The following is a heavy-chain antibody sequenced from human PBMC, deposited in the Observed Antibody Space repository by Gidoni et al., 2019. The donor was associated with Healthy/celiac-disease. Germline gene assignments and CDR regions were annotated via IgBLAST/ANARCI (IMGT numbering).Heavy chain of an antibody. Sequence: EVQLLESGGGLVQPGGSLRLSCAASGFPFRSYAMGWVRQAPGKGLEWVSAISGSGGSTYYADSVKGRFTISRDNSKNTLYLQMNSLRAEDTAVYYCANEESGSYNYNWLDPWGQGTLVTVSS. J-gene: IGHJ5*02. CDR3: ANEESGSYNYNWLDP. CDR1: GFPFRSYA. D-gene: IGHD3-10*01. V-gene: IGHV3-23*01. CDR2: ISGSGGST.